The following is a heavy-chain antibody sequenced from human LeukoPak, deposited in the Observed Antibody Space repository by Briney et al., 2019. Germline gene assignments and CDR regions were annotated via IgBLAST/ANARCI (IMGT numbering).Heavy chain of an antibody. CDR2: IYYSGST. V-gene: IGHV4-59*01. J-gene: IGHJ6*03. Sequence: SETLSLTCTVSGGSLSSYYWSRLRQPPGKGLEWVGYIYYSGSTNYNPSLKSRVTISVDTSKNQFSLKLSSVTAADTAVYYCARDQRDFWSGYYYYYMDVWGKGTTVTVSS. D-gene: IGHD3-3*01. CDR3: ARDQRDFWSGYYYYYMDV. CDR1: GGSLSSYY.